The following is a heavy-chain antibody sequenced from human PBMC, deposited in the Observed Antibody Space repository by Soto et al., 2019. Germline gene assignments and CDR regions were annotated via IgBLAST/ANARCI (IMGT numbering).Heavy chain of an antibody. CDR1: GYSFTSYW. CDR3: ASGAINYDILTGYYYYYGMDV. Sequence: PGESLKISCKGSGYSFTSYWIGWVRQMPGKGLEWMGIIYPGDSDTRYSPSFQGQVTISADKSISTAYLQWSSLKASDTAMYYCASGAINYDILTGYYYYYGMDVWGQGTTVTVSS. D-gene: IGHD3-9*01. J-gene: IGHJ6*02. V-gene: IGHV5-51*01. CDR2: IYPGDSDT.